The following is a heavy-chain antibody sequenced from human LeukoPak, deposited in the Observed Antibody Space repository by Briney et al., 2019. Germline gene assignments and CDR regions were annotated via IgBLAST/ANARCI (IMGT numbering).Heavy chain of an antibody. CDR1: GGTFSSYA. CDR2: IIPILGIA. J-gene: IGHJ4*02. Sequence: GASVKVSCKASGGTFSSYAINWVRQAPGQGLEWMGRIIPILGIANYAQKFQGRVTITADKSTSTAYMELSSLRPEDTALYYCARDFLRGAPDYFDQWGQGTLVTVSS. D-gene: IGHD3-10*01. V-gene: IGHV1-69*04. CDR3: ARDFLRGAPDYFDQ.